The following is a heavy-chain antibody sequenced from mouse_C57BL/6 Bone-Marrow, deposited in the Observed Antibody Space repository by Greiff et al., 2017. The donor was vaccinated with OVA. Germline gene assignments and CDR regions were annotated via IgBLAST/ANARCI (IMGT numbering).Heavy chain of an antibody. CDR1: GYTFTSYW. CDR3: ARCPDYYGSSVDY. V-gene: IGHV1-55*01. D-gene: IGHD1-1*01. Sequence: VQLQQPGAELVKPGASVKMSCKASGYTFTSYWITWVKQRPGQGLEWIGDIYPGSGSTNYNEKFKSKATLTVDTSSSTAYMQLSSLTSEDSAVYYCARCPDYYGSSVDYWGQGTTLTVSS. J-gene: IGHJ2*01. CDR2: IYPGSGST.